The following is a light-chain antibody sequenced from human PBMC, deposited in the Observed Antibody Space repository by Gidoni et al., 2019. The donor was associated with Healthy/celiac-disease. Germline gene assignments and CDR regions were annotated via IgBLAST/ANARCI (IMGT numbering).Light chain of an antibody. J-gene: IGKJ2*01. CDR1: QSVSSSY. CDR2: GAS. CDR3: QQYGSSPRGYT. Sequence: ELVLTQSPGTLSLSPGERATLSCRARQSVSSSYLAWYQQKPGQAPRLLIYGASSRATGIPDRFSGSGSGTDFTLTISRLEPEDFAVYYCQQYGSSPRGYTFGQGTKLEIK. V-gene: IGKV3-20*01.